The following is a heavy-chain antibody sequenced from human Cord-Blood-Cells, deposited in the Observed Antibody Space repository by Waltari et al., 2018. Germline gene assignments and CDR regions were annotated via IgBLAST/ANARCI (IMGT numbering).Heavy chain of an antibody. Sequence: QVQLQQWGAGLLKPSETLSLTCAVYGGSFSGYYWSWIRQPPGKGLEWIGEINHSGSTNCNPALRSRVTISVDTSKNQFSLKRSSVTAADTAVYYCARRGTYGSGGSCYSWFDPWGQGTLVTVSS. CDR1: GGSFSGYY. D-gene: IGHD2-15*01. CDR3: ARRGTYGSGGSCYSWFDP. J-gene: IGHJ5*02. V-gene: IGHV4-34*01. CDR2: INHSGST.